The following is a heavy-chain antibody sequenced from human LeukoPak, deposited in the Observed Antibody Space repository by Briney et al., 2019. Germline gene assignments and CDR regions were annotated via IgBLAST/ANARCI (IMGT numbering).Heavy chain of an antibody. J-gene: IGHJ4*02. CDR2: ISYDGTNK. CDR1: GFTFSNYA. D-gene: IGHD1-1*01. V-gene: IGHV3-30*04. CDR3: ASSQLDLDY. Sequence: GGSLRLSCAASGFTFSNYAMHWVRQAPGKGLEWLAVISYDGTNKYYADSVKGRFTIARDNSKNMLYLQMNSLRAEDTAVYYCASSQLDLDYWGQGTLVTVSS.